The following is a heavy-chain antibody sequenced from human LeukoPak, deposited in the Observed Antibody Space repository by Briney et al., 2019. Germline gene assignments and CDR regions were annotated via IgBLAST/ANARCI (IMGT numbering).Heavy chain of an antibody. CDR3: AKDAKYSSSEGDYYGMDV. V-gene: IGHV3-30*18. CDR1: GLTFSSYG. J-gene: IGHJ6*02. Sequence: GGSLRLSCAASGLTFSSYGMHWVRQAPGKGLEWVAVISYDGSNKYYADSVKGRFTISRDNSKNTLYLQMNSLRAEDTAVYYCAKDAKYSSSEGDYYGMDVWAQGTTVTVSS. CDR2: ISYDGSNK. D-gene: IGHD6-6*01.